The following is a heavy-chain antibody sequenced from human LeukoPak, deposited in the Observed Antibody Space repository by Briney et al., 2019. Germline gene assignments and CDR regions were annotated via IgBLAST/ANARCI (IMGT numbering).Heavy chain of an antibody. V-gene: IGHV4-59*08. J-gene: IGHJ4*02. CDR3: ARQRGGYVDY. CDR2: IYYSGNT. Sequence: SETLPLTCTVSGGSMTYYYWTWIRQPPGKGLEWIGYIYYSGNTNYDPSLKSRVTISVDTSKNQFSLMLGSVTAADTAVFYCARQRGGYVDYWGQGTLVTVSS. D-gene: IGHD2-15*01. CDR1: GGSMTYYY.